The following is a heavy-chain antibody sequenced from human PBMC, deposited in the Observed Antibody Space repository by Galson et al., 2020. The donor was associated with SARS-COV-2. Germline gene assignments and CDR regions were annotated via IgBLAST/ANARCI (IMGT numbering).Heavy chain of an antibody. D-gene: IGHD2-2*01. CDR1: GGSFSGGSQY. CDR3: ARISSWYYYYYGMDV. Sequence: SDPLSLTCNVSGGSFSGGSQYWSWIRQPAGKGLEWIGLIYISGSTNYNPSLKSRVTISLDTSKNQFSLKVTSVTAADTAVYYCARISSWYYYYYGMDVWGQGTTVTVSS. V-gene: IGHV4-61*02. CDR2: IYISGST. J-gene: IGHJ6*02.